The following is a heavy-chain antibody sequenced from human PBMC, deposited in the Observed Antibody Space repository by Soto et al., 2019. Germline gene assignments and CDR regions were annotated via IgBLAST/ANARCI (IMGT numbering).Heavy chain of an antibody. D-gene: IGHD4-17*01. CDR2: MHPYSGNT. CDR1: GYTFPSYH. J-gene: IGHJ4*02. CDR3: ARDQDYGDYGDY. V-gene: IGHV1-8*01. Sequence: QVQLVQSGAEVKKPGASVKVSCKASGYTFPSYHISWVRQATGQGLEWMGWMHPYSGNTAYAQKFQGRLTKTTNSSISTAYMELSSLTSEDTAVYYCARDQDYGDYGDYWGQGTLVTVSS.